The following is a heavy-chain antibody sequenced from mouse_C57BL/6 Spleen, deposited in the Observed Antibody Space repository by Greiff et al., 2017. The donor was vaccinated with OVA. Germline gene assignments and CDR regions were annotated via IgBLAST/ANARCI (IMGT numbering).Heavy chain of an antibody. V-gene: IGHV1-72*01. D-gene: IGHD1-1*01. CDR1: GYTFTSYW. CDR3: ARGYYGSSPYYAMDY. J-gene: IGHJ4*01. CDR2: IDPNSGGT. Sequence: QVHVKQPGAELVKPGASVKLSCKASGYTFTSYWMHWVKQRPGRGLEWIGRIDPNSGGTKYNEKFKSKATLTVDKPSSTAYMQLSSLTSEDSAVYYCARGYYGSSPYYAMDYWGQGTSGTVSS.